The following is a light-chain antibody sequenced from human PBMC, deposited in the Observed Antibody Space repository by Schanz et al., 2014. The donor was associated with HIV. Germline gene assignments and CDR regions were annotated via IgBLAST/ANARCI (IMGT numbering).Light chain of an antibody. V-gene: IGKV1-5*03. CDR3: QQYNSYSIT. CDR2: QAS. Sequence: DIQMTQSPSTLSASVGDRVTITCRASQNIGNWLAWYQQRPGEAPKFLMYQASTLQSGVPSRFSGSGSGTAFSLTISSLQPEDFATYYCQQYNSYSITFGQGTRLEIK. J-gene: IGKJ5*01. CDR1: QNIGNW.